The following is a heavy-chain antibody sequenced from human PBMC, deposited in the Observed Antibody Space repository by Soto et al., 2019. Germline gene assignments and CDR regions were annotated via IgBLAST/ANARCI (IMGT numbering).Heavy chain of an antibody. CDR2: IYYSGST. V-gene: IGHV4-30-4*01. D-gene: IGHD1-26*01. CDR3: ARVSATHLIDY. Sequence: SETLSLTCTVSGGSISSGDYYWSWIRQPPGKGLEWIGYIYYSGSTYYNPSLKSRVTISVDTSKNQFSLKLSSVTAADTAVYYCARVSATHLIDYWGQGTLVTVSS. CDR1: GGSISSGDYY. J-gene: IGHJ4*02.